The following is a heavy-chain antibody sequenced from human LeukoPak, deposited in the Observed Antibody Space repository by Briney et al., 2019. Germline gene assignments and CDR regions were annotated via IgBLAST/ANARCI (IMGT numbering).Heavy chain of an antibody. V-gene: IGHV4-39*07. J-gene: IGHJ4*02. D-gene: IGHD3-22*01. CDR1: GGSISTSNYY. CDR2: IFYSGST. Sequence: PSETLSLTCTVSGGSISTSNYYWGWIRQPPGKGLEWIGNIFYSGSTYYSPSLRSRVTISLDTSKNQFSLKLSSVTAADTAVYYCARASSGYYAGTFDHWGQGTLVTVSS. CDR3: ARASSGYYAGTFDH.